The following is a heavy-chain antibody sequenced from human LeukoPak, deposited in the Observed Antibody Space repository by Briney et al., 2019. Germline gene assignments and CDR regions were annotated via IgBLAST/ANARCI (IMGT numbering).Heavy chain of an antibody. CDR2: INPNSGGT. V-gene: IGHV1-2*02. D-gene: IGHD2-2*01. CDR3: ARDTKDIVVVPAAMPNNWFDP. CDR1: GYTFTGYY. Sequence: ASVKVSCKASGYTFTGYYMHWVRQAPGQGLEWMGWINPNSGGTNYAQKFQGRVTMTRDTSISTAYMELSRLRSDDTAVYCCARDTKDIVVVPAAMPNNWFDPWGQGTLVTVSS. J-gene: IGHJ5*02.